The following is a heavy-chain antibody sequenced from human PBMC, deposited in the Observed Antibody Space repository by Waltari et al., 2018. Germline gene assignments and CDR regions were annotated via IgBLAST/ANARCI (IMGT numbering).Heavy chain of an antibody. V-gene: IGHV3-30*02. CDR1: GRIFSSYG. CDR2: ITYDGSNK. Sequence: QVHLVESGGGVVQPGGSLRLSCAGSGRIFSSYGMHWVRQAPGKGLEWVAFITYDGSNKYYADSMKGRFTVSRDNSKNTLFLQMNTLRAEDTAVYYCAKDHVVVVPGGMTKVFDYWGQGTLVTVSS. CDR3: AKDHVVVVPGGMTKVFDY. J-gene: IGHJ4*02. D-gene: IGHD2-2*01.